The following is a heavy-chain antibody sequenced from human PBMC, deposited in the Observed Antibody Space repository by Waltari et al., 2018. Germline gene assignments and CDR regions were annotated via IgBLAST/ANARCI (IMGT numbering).Heavy chain of an antibody. V-gene: IGHV3-20*01. CDR2: INRNGGST. Sequence: EVQLVESGGRVVRPGGSLRLSCVASGFIFDDYGMSWVRQVSGKGLEWVANINRNGGSTGYADSVKGRFTISRDNAKNSLYLQMNSLRVEDTALYHCARVVEPLGSGWSRYYYHMDVWGKGTTVTISS. D-gene: IGHD6-19*01. CDR1: GFIFDDYG. CDR3: ARVVEPLGSGWSRYYYHMDV. J-gene: IGHJ6*03.